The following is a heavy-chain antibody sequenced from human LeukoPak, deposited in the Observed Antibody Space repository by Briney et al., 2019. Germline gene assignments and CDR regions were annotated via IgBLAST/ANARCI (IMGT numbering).Heavy chain of an antibody. CDR2: IYYSGST. CDR1: GGSISSSSYY. CDR3: ASVRGFRYYGSGSYYNH. Sequence: SETLSLTCTVSGGSISSSSYYWGWIRQPPGKGLEWIGSIYYSGSTYYNPSLKSRVTISVDTSKNQFSLKLSSVTAADTAVYYCASVRGFRYYGSGSYYNHWGQGTLVTVSS. D-gene: IGHD3-10*01. V-gene: IGHV4-39*07. J-gene: IGHJ5*02.